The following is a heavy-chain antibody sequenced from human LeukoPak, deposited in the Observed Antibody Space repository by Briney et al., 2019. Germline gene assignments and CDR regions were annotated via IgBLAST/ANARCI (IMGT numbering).Heavy chain of an antibody. V-gene: IGHV3-30*02. Sequence: PGGSLRLSCAASGFAFSTYAMHWVRQAPGKGLEWVAYIRFDGNNKNYADSVKGRVTISRDNSKKTLYLQVNNLRVEDTAVYYCATAPDVLDYWGQGTLATVSS. CDR1: GFAFSTYA. D-gene: IGHD3-10*02. CDR2: IRFDGNNK. J-gene: IGHJ4*02. CDR3: ATAPDVLDY.